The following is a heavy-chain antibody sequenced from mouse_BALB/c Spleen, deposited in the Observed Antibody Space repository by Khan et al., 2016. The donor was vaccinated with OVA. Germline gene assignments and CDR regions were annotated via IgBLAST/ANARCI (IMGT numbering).Heavy chain of an antibody. CDR1: GYSITSDFA. Sequence: VQLQQSGPGLVRPSQSLSLTCTVTGYSITSDFAWNWIRQFPGNKLEWMGYISSTGSTSYSPSLRSRISITRDTSKNQFFLHLNSLTAEDTATYYFARSLYYSDSYAMDYWGQGTSVTVSS. CDR3: ARSLYYSDSYAMDY. J-gene: IGHJ4*01. D-gene: IGHD2-13*01. V-gene: IGHV3-2*02. CDR2: ISSTGST.